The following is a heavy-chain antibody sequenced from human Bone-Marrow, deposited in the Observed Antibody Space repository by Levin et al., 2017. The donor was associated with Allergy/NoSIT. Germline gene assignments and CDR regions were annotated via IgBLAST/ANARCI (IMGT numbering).Heavy chain of an antibody. CDR3: TRVVMGSYYSSPYYYYYMDV. J-gene: IGHJ6*03. Sequence: GGSLRLSCTASGFTFGDYAMSWFRQAPGKGLEWVGFIRSKAYGGTTEYAASVKGRFTISRDDSKSIAYLQMNSLKTEDTAVYYCTRVVMGSYYSSPYYYYYMDVWGKGTTVTVSS. D-gene: IGHD3-10*01. CDR1: GFTFGDYA. V-gene: IGHV3-49*03. CDR2: IRSKAYGGTT.